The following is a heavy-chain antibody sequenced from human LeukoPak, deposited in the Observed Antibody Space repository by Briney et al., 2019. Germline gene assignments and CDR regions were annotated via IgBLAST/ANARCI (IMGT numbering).Heavy chain of an antibody. Sequence: ASVKASCKASGGTFSSYAISWVRQAPGQGLEWMGRIIPIVGIANYAQKFQGRVTITADKSPSTACMELSGLRYEDTAVYYCARDQSYYGSGSADYWGQGTLVTVSS. CDR2: IIPIVGIA. CDR1: GGTFSSYA. J-gene: IGHJ4*02. CDR3: ARDQSYYGSGSADY. D-gene: IGHD3-10*01. V-gene: IGHV1-69*04.